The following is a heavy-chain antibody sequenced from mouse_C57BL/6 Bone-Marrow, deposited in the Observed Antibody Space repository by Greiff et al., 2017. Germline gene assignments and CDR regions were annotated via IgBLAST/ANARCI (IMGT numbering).Heavy chain of an antibody. J-gene: IGHJ4*01. Sequence: EVKLVESGGGLVQPGGSLKLSCAASGFTFSDYYMYWVRQTPEKRLEWVAYISNGGGSTYYPDTVKGRFTISRDNAKNTLYLQMSRLKSEDTAMYYCARPQTAQAREYDMDYWGQGTSVNVSS. CDR2: ISNGGGST. V-gene: IGHV5-12*01. D-gene: IGHD3-2*02. CDR1: GFTFSDYY. CDR3: ARPQTAQAREYDMDY.